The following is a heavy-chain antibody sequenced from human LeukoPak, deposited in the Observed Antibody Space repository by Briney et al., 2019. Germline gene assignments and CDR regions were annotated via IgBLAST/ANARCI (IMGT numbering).Heavy chain of an antibody. J-gene: IGHJ4*02. V-gene: IGHV3-13*04. Sequence: GGSLRLSCAASGFTFSSYDMHWVRQATGKGLEWVSAIGTAGDTYYPGSVKGRLTISRENAKNSLYLQMNSLRAGDTAVYYCARGRDVDTAMVGGFDYWGQGTLVTVSS. CDR2: IGTAGDT. CDR1: GFTFSSYD. D-gene: IGHD5-18*01. CDR3: ARGRDVDTAMVGGFDY.